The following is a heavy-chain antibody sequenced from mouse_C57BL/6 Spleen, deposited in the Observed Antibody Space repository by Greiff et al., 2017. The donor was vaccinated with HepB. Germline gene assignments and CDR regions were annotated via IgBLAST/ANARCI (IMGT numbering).Heavy chain of an antibody. J-gene: IGHJ4*01. D-gene: IGHD1-1*01. V-gene: IGHV14-1*01. CDR1: GFNIKDYY. CDR2: IDPEDGDT. Sequence: VQLQQSGAELVRPGASVKLSCTASGFNIKDYYMHWVKQRPEQGLEWIGRIDPEDGDTEYAPKFQGKATMTADTSSNTAYLQLSSLTSEDTAVYYCTSGSSSYAMDYWGQGTSVTVSS. CDR3: TSGSSSYAMDY.